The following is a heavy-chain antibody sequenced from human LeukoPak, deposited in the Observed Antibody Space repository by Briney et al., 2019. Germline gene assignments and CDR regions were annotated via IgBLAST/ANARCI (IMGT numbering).Heavy chain of an antibody. V-gene: IGHV3-21*01. D-gene: IGHD3-22*01. CDR3: ARDDSGYYDSSGYWAFDI. Sequence: GGSLRLSCAASGFTFSSYSMNWVRQAPGKGLEWVSSISSSSYIYYADSVKGRFTISRDNAKNSLYLQMNSLRAEDTAVYYCARDDSGYYDSSGYWAFDIWGQGTMVTVSS. CDR2: ISSSSYI. CDR1: GFTFSSYS. J-gene: IGHJ3*02.